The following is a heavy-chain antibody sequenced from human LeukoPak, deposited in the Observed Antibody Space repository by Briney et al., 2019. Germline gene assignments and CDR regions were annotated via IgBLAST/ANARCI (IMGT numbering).Heavy chain of an antibody. D-gene: IGHD4/OR15-4a*01. V-gene: IGHV4-4*07. J-gene: IGHJ4*02. Sequence: SETLSLTCTVSGGSISNYFWSWVRQPAGKGLEWIGRIYSIGRSDYNPSLKSRVTISVDTSKNQFSLKLSSVTAADTAVYYCARDAGANDXXGQGTLVTVXX. CDR2: IYSIGRS. CDR1: GGSISNYF. CDR3: ARDAGANDX.